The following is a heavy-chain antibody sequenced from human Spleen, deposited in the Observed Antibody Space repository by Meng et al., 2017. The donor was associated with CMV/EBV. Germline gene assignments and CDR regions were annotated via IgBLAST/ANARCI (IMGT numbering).Heavy chain of an antibody. Sequence: SETLSLTCSVSGGSISSGAYYWSWIRQHPGKRLEWIGNIYHSGSAYYNPSLKSRVSISVDTSKNQFSLKLSSVTAADTAVYYCARDRRHGGGHRVWGQGTLVTVSS. J-gene: IGHJ4*02. CDR2: IYHSGSA. CDR3: ARDRRHGGGHRV. V-gene: IGHV4-39*07. D-gene: IGHD2-15*01. CDR1: GGSISSGAYY.